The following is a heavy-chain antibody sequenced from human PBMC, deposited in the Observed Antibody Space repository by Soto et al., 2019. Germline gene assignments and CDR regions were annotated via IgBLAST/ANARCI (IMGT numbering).Heavy chain of an antibody. CDR3: ARGEPYGDFAY. CDR2: IYNNGNT. CDR1: GGSISSGGYY. D-gene: IGHD4-17*01. V-gene: IGHV4-31*03. Sequence: QVQLQESGPRLVKPSQTLSLTCTVSGGSISSGGYYWSWIRQHPLKGLEWIGYIYNNGNTYYNPSLESRTTISRDTSKNQFSLKVTSVTAADTAVYYCARGEPYGDFAYWGQGTLVTVSS. J-gene: IGHJ4*02.